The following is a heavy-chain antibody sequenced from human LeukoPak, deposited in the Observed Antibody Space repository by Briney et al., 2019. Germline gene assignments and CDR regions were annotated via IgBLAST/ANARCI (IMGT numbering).Heavy chain of an antibody. CDR1: GGSISSGGYY. CDR3: ARVREAVSGMPTVYYFDY. CDR2: IYYSGST. V-gene: IGHV4-31*03. D-gene: IGHD6-19*01. J-gene: IGHJ4*02. Sequence: ASQTLSLTCTVSGGSISSGGYYWSWIRQHPGKGLEWIGYIYYSGSTYYNPSLKSRVTISVDTSKNQFSLKLSSVTAADTAVYYCARVREAVSGMPTVYYFDYWGQGTLVTVSS.